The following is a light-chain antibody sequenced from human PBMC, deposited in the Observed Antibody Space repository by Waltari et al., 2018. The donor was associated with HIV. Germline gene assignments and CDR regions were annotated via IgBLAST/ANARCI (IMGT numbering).Light chain of an antibody. CDR3: QSTDRSGTYWV. CDR1: ALPKQY. Sequence: SYELTQPPSVSVSPGQTARITCSGDALPKQYAYWFQQKPGQAPVLVIYQATERPSGIPERLSGSSLGTMVTLTITGVQAEDEADYYCQSTDRSGTYWVFGGGTKLTVL. V-gene: IGLV3-25*03. CDR2: QAT. J-gene: IGLJ3*02.